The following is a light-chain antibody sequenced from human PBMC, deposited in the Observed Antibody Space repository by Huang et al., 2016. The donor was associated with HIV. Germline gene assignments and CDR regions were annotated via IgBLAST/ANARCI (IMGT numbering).Light chain of an antibody. CDR2: KAS. Sequence: DIQMTQSPSTLSASIGDRVTITCRASQSLSSGLAWYPQKPGQAPKLLIYKASSLESGGPSRFSGSGSGTEFTLTISNLQPDDFATYYCQQYNTYPLTFGGGTKVEIK. CDR3: QQYNTYPLT. CDR1: QSLSSG. V-gene: IGKV1-5*03. J-gene: IGKJ4*01.